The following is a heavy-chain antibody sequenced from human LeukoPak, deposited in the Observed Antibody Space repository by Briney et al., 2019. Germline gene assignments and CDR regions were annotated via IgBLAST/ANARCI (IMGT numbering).Heavy chain of an antibody. CDR2: IYHSGSS. D-gene: IGHD3-3*01. J-gene: IGHJ5*02. CDR1: GVSMSSYF. Sequence: SETLSLTCTVSGVSMSSYFWSWIRQPPGKGLEWIGYIYHSGSSHYNPSLKSRVTISVDTSKTQFSLKLSSVTAADTAVYYCAREGYYDFWSGYYRVWFDPWGQGTLVTVSS. CDR3: AREGYYDFWSGYYRVWFDP. V-gene: IGHV4-59*01.